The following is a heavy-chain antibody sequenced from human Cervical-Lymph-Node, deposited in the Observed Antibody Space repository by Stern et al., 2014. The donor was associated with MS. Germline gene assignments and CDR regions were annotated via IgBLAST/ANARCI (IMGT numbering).Heavy chain of an antibody. J-gene: IGHJ1*01. CDR1: GDTFASYP. D-gene: IGHD4-17*01. V-gene: IGHV1-46*03. Sequence: QVQLVESGAEVKKPGASVKVSCKASGDTFASYPIHWLRQAPGQGPVGMVIVHPIDGRTTYAQTLKGRITMTSDTSTRTVYMELSSLRAEDTAMYFCANPLPYANWGQGTRVTVAS. CDR3: ANPLPYAN. CDR2: VHPIDGRT.